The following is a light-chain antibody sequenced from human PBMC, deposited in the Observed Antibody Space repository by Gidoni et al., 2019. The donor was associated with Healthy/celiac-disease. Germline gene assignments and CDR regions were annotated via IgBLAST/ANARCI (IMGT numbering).Light chain of an antibody. CDR3: QQYNNWPPWT. CDR1: QSVSSN. J-gene: IGKJ1*01. V-gene: IGKV3-15*01. Sequence: EIVMTQSPATLSVSPGERATLSCRASQSVSSNLALYQQKPGQAPRLLNYGASTRATGIPARFSGSGSGTEFTLTISSLESEDFAVYYCQQYNNWPPWTFGQGTKVEIK. CDR2: GAS.